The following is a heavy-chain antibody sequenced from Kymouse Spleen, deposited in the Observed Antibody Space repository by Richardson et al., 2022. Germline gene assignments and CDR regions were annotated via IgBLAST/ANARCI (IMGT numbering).Heavy chain of an antibody. CDR3: ASSGYSSSWSFDY. V-gene: IGHV4-59*01. J-gene: IGHJ4*02. D-gene: IGHD6-13*01. Sequence: QVQLQESGPGLVKPSETLSLTCTVSGGSISSYYWSWIRQPPGKGLEWIGYIYYSGSTNYNPSLKSRVTISVDTSKNQFSLKLSSVTAADTAVYYCASSGYSSSWSFDYWGQGTLVTVSS. CDR1: GGSISSYY. CDR2: IYYSGST.